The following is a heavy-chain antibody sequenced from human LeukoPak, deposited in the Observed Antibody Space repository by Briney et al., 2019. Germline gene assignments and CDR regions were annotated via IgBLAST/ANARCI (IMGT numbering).Heavy chain of an antibody. CDR3: VKLSSGSGSKFGFDS. D-gene: IGHD6-19*01. V-gene: IGHV3-23*01. CDR2: ITNGGVTT. J-gene: IGHJ4*02. CDR1: GFTFGSYA. Sequence: GGSLRLSCVASGFTFGSYAMSWVRQTPGKSLEWVSIITNGGVTTYYADSVRGRFTISRDNSKNMLYLQMNSLRAEDTAVYYCVKLSSGSGSKFGFDSWGQGTLVTVSP.